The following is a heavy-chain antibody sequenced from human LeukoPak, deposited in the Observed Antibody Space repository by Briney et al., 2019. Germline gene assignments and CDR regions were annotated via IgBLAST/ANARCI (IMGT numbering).Heavy chain of an antibody. Sequence: ASVRVSCTASGDTFTNYGINWVRQAPGQRPEWMGWFSTYNGDTKYAQKLKGRLTLTADTLKTTAYMELRTLISDDTATYYCAIGQGVITWGGADVYDVWGQGTTVIVSS. CDR1: GDTFTNYG. CDR2: FSTYNGDT. D-gene: IGHD3-16*01. V-gene: IGHV1-18*01. J-gene: IGHJ3*01. CDR3: AIGQGVITWGGADVYDV.